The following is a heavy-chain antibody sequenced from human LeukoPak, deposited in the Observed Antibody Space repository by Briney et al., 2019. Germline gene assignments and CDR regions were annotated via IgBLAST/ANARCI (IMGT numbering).Heavy chain of an antibody. J-gene: IGHJ2*01. CDR2: LYYSGST. D-gene: IGHD5-18*01. V-gene: IGHV4-31*03. CDR3: ARDRGRIQLWQRVDWYFDL. Sequence: NPSETLSLTCTVSGGSISSGGYYWSWIRQHPGKGLEWIGDLYYSGSTYYNPSLKSRVTISVDTSKNQFSLKLSSVTAADTAVYYCARDRGRIQLWQRVDWYFDLWGRGTLVTVSS. CDR1: GGSISSGGYY.